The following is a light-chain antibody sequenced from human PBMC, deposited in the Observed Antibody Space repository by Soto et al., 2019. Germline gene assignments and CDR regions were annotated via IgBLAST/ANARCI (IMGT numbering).Light chain of an antibody. Sequence: EIVITQSPATLSLSPGQRATLSCRASQSVSSKLAWYQQRPGQAPRLLIYSASTRATGIPARFSGSGSGTEFTLTISSLQSEDFAVYYCHQYNHWLTWTLGQGTKVDIK. V-gene: IGKV3-15*01. CDR2: SAS. J-gene: IGKJ1*01. CDR1: QSVSSK. CDR3: HQYNHWLTWT.